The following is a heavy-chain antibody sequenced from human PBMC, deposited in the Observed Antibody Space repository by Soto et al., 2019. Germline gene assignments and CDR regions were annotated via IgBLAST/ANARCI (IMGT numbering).Heavy chain of an antibody. CDR3: AGIGIAAACKGDY. J-gene: IGHJ4*02. D-gene: IGHD6-13*01. CDR1: GGSISSSSYY. Sequence: SETLSLTCTVSGGSISSSSYYWGWIRQSPGKGLEWIGNIYYSGSTYYNPSLKSRVTISVDTSKNQFSLKLSSVTAADTAVYYCAGIGIAAACKGDYWGQGTLVTVSS. CDR2: IYYSGST. V-gene: IGHV4-39*07.